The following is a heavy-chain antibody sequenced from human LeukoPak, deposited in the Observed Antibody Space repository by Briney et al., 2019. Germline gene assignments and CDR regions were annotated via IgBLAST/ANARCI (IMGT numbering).Heavy chain of an antibody. V-gene: IGHV1-24*01. J-gene: IGHJ4*02. D-gene: IGHD6-6*01. CDR1: GYTLTELS. Sequence: ASVKVSCKVSGYTLTELSMHWVRQAPGKGLEWMGGFDPEDGETIYAQKFQGRVTMTEDASTDTAYMELSSLRSEDTAVYYCATGLEYSSPNFDYWGQGTLVTVSS. CDR2: FDPEDGET. CDR3: ATGLEYSSPNFDY.